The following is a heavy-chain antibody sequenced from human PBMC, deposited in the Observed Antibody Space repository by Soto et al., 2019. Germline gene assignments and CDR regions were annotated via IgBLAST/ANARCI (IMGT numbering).Heavy chain of an antibody. Sequence: SETLSLTCTVSGGSISSSSYYWGWIRQPPGKGLEWIGSIYYSGSTYYNPSLKSRVTISVDTSKNQFSLKLSSVTAADTAVYYCARHRITMVRGVTPYYFDYWGQGTLVT. J-gene: IGHJ4*02. CDR3: ARHRITMVRGVTPYYFDY. CDR1: GGSISSSSYY. V-gene: IGHV4-39*01. CDR2: IYYSGST. D-gene: IGHD3-10*01.